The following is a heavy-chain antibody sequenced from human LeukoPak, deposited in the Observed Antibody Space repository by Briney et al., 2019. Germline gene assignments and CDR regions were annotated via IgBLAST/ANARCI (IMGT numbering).Heavy chain of an antibody. D-gene: IGHD3-22*01. CDR2: IYTSGST. V-gene: IGHV4-61*02. Sequence: SETLSLTCTVSGGSISSGSYYWSWLRQPAGKGLDSIGRIYTSGSTNYNPSLKSRVTISVDTSKNQFSRKLSSVTAADTAVYYCARGYYDSSGYYQNFDYWGQGTLVTV. CDR3: ARGYYDSSGYYQNFDY. CDR1: GGSISSGSYY. J-gene: IGHJ4*02.